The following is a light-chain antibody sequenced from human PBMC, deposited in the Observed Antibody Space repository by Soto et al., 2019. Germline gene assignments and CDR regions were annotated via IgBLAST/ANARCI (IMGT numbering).Light chain of an antibody. CDR3: SSYTSGRDVYV. J-gene: IGLJ1*01. CDR2: EVS. Sequence: QSALTQPASMSGSPGQSITISCTGTSGDVGSYHYVSWFQQHPGKAPKLIIFEVSDRPSGVSTRFSGSKSGDTASLTISGLQADDEADYYCSSYTSGRDVYVFGGGTKSPS. V-gene: IGLV2-14*01. CDR1: SGDVGSYHY.